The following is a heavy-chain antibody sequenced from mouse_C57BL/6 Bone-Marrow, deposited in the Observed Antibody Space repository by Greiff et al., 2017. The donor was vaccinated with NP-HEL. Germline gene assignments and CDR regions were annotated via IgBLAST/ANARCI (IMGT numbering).Heavy chain of an antibody. V-gene: IGHV1-64*01. J-gene: IGHJ2*01. CDR3: ARLQLRLRSYYLDY. CDR1: GYTFTSYW. CDR2: IHPNSGST. D-gene: IGHD3-2*02. Sequence: QVQLQQPGAELVKPGASVKLSCKASGYTFTSYWMHWVKQRPGPGLEWIGMIHPNSGSTNYNEKFKSKATLTVDKSSSTAYMHRSSLTSEDAAVYYCARLQLRLRSYYLDYWGQGTTLTVSS.